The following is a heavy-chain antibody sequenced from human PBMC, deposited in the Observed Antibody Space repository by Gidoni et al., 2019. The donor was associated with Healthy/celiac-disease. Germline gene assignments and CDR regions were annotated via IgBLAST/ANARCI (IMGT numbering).Heavy chain of an antibody. CDR3: TTITMIEVRFDY. V-gene: IGHV3-23*01. Sequence: EVQLLESGGGLVQPGGSLRLSCAAPGFTFSSYAMSWVRQAPGKGLEWVSAISGSGGSTYYADSVKGRFTISRDNSKNTLYLQMNSLRAEDTAVYYCTTITMIEVRFDYWGQGTLVTVSS. CDR1: GFTFSSYA. D-gene: IGHD3-22*01. J-gene: IGHJ4*02. CDR2: ISGSGGST.